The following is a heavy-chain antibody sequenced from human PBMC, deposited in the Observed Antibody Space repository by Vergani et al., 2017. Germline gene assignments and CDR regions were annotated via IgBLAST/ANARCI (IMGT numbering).Heavy chain of an antibody. D-gene: IGHD3-16*01. CDR1: GFTFSSYA. Sequence: QVQLVESGGGVVQPGRSLRLSCAASGFTFSSYAMHWVRQAPGKGLEWVAVISYDGSNKYYADSVKGRFTISRDNSKNTLYLQMNSLRAEDTAVYYCARDWGSGAEYYMDVWGKGP. V-gene: IGHV3-30*04. J-gene: IGHJ6*03. CDR2: ISYDGSNK. CDR3: ARDWGSGAEYYMDV.